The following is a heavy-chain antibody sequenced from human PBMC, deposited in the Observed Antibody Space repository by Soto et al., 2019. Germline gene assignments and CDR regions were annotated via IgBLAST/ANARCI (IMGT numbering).Heavy chain of an antibody. CDR3: ARGRLYCSGGSCYPATTYYYYYYGMDV. D-gene: IGHD2-15*01. Sequence: SETLSLTCAVYGGSFSGYYWSWIRQPPGKGLEWIGEINHSGSTNYNPSLKSRVTISVDTSKNQFSLKLSSVTAADTAVYYCARGRLYCSGGSCYPATTYYYYYYGMDVWGQGTTVTVS. J-gene: IGHJ6*02. CDR2: INHSGST. V-gene: IGHV4-34*01. CDR1: GGSFSGYY.